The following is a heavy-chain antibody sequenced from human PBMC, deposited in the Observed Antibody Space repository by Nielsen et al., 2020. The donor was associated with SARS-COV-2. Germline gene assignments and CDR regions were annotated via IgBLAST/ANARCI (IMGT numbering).Heavy chain of an antibody. J-gene: IGHJ6*03. Sequence: SETLSLTCTVSGGSISSSSYYWGWIRQPPGKGLEWIGSIYYSGSTNYNPSLKSRVTISVDTSKNQFSLKLSSVTAADTAVYYCARAPLCSSTSCYRYYYYYYMDVWGKGTTVTVSS. V-gene: IGHV4-39*07. D-gene: IGHD2-2*01. CDR3: ARAPLCSSTSCYRYYYYYYMDV. CDR2: IYYSGST. CDR1: GGSISSSSYY.